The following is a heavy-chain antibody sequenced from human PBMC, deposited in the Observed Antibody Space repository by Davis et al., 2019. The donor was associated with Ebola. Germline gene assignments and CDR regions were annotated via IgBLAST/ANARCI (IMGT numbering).Heavy chain of an antibody. Sequence: ASVKVSCKASGYTFNSYYIHWVRQAPGQGLEWMGIINPSGGSTSYAQKFQGRVTMTRDTSTSTVYMELSSLRSEDTAVYYCARGQTYYDFWSGSHYGMDVWGQGTTVTVSS. CDR3: ARGQTYYDFWSGSHYGMDV. J-gene: IGHJ6*02. D-gene: IGHD3-3*01. CDR2: INPSGGST. CDR1: GYTFNSYY. V-gene: IGHV1-46*02.